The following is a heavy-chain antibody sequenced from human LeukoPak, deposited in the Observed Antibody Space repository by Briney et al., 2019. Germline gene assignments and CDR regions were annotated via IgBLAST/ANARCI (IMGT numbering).Heavy chain of an antibody. CDR3: ARVQISGGKEIWFDP. CDR1: GYTFTSYG. J-gene: IGHJ3*01. Sequence: ASVKVSCKPSGYTFTSYGISWVRQAPGQGLEWMGWISAYNGNTNYAQKLQGRVTMTTDTSTSTAYMELRSLRSDDTAVYYCARVQISGGKEIWFDPWGQGTMVTVSS. CDR2: ISAYNGNT. V-gene: IGHV1-18*01. D-gene: IGHD3-10*01.